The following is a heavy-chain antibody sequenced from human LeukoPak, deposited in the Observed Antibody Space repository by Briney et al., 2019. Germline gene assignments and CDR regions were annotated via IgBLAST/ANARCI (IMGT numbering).Heavy chain of an antibody. J-gene: IGHJ4*02. CDR2: ISSSSSTI. CDR1: GFTFSRYS. CDR3: ARDHAGSLRYFDWYPYYFDY. V-gene: IGHV3-48*01. Sequence: GGSLRLSCAASGFTFSRYSMNWVRQAPGKGLEWVSYISSSSSTIYYADSVKGRFTISRDNAKNSLYLQMNSLRAEDTAVYYCARDHAGSLRYFDWYPYYFDYWGQGTLVTVSS. D-gene: IGHD3-9*01.